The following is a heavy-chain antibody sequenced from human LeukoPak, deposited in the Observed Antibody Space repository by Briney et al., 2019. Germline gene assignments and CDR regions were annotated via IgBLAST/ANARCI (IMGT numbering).Heavy chain of an antibody. D-gene: IGHD6-19*01. CDR2: ISGSGGST. CDR1: GFTFIRYA. V-gene: IGHV3-23*01. Sequence: GGSLRLSCAASGFTFIRYAMTWVRQAPGKGLEWVSSISGSGGSTYHADSVRGRFTISRDNSRNTLYLQMKSLKADDTAVYYCARRTNSSGGFDIRGQGTMVTVSS. CDR3: ARRTNSSGGFDI. J-gene: IGHJ3*02.